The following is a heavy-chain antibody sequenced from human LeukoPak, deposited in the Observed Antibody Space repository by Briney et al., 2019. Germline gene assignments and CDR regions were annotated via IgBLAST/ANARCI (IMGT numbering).Heavy chain of an antibody. Sequence: ASVKVSCKASGYTFTSYGISWVRQAPGQGLEWMGWINPNSGGTNYAQKFQGRVTMTRDTPINTAYMELSRLRSDDTAVYYCARAGLPIFYYYMDVWGKGTTVTISS. CDR3: ARAGLPIFYYYMDV. J-gene: IGHJ6*03. D-gene: IGHD5-12*01. V-gene: IGHV1-2*02. CDR1: GYTFTSYG. CDR2: INPNSGGT.